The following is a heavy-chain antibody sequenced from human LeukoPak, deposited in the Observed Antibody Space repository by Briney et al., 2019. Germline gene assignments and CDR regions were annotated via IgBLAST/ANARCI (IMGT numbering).Heavy chain of an antibody. CDR2: IYYSGST. V-gene: IGHV4-39*01. D-gene: IGHD4-11*01. Sequence: WVRQPPGKGLEWIGSIYYSGSTYYNPSLKSRVTISVDTSKNQFSLKLSSVTAADTAVYYCASYIRRFDYWGQGTLVTVS. J-gene: IGHJ4*02. CDR3: ASYIRRFDY.